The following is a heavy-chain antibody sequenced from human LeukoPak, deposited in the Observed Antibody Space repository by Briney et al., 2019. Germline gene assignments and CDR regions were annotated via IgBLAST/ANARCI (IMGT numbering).Heavy chain of an antibody. D-gene: IGHD3-22*01. Sequence: ASETLSLTCTVSGGSISSSSYYWGWIRQPPGKGLEWIGSTYYSGSTYYNPSLKSRVTISVDTSKNQFSLKLSSVTAADTAVYYCARQDGGYYYWFDPWGQGTLVTVSS. CDR1: GGSISSSSYY. V-gene: IGHV4-39*01. J-gene: IGHJ5*02. CDR3: ARQDGGYYYWFDP. CDR2: TYYSGST.